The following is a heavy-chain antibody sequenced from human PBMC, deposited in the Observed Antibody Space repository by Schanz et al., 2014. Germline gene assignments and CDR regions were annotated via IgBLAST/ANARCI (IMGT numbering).Heavy chain of an antibody. V-gene: IGHV3-66*01. Sequence: EVQLVESGGGLVQPGGSLRLSCAASGFSVGNKYMNWVRQAPGKGLEWVSVIGVDGTTTYYADSVKGRFTISRDNSKNTLYLQMNSLRPEDTAVYYCARGRVLEAWGQGTLVTVSS. J-gene: IGHJ5*02. CDR1: GFSVGNKY. CDR3: ARGRVLEA. CDR2: IGVDGTTT. D-gene: IGHD1-1*01.